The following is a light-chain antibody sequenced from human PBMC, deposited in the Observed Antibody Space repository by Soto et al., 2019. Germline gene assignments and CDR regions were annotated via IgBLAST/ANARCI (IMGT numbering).Light chain of an antibody. CDR1: STDVGGYDY. J-gene: IGLJ1*01. V-gene: IGLV2-8*01. Sequence: QSVLTQPPSASGSPGQSVTISCTGTSTDVGGYDYVSWYQQHPGKVPKLMIYEVNKRPSGVPDRFSGSKSGNTASLTVSWLQPEDEADYYCTSYAGGNNVFGTGTKLTVL. CDR2: EVN. CDR3: TSYAGGNNV.